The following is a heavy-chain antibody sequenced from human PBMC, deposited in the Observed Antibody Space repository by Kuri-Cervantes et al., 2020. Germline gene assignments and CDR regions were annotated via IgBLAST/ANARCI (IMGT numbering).Heavy chain of an antibody. CDR2: ISYDGSNK. CDR1: GFTFSSYA. V-gene: IGHV3-30-3*01. CDR3: ARGPGIAVAGTAFDI. J-gene: IGHJ3*02. D-gene: IGHD6-19*01. Sequence: GESLKISCAASGFTFSSYAMHWVRQAPGKGLEWVAVISYDGSNKYYADSVKGRFTISRDNSKNTLYLQMNSLRAEDTAVYYCARGPGIAVAGTAFDIWGQGTMVTVSS.